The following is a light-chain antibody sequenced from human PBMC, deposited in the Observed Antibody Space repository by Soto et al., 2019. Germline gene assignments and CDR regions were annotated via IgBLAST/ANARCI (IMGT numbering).Light chain of an antibody. CDR3: SSYTSSSTLGV. CDR2: DVS. Sequence: QSALXQXXSVSGSPGXSXXISXTGTXSXVGGYNYVSWYQQHPGKAPKLMIYDVSNRPSGVSNRFSGSKSGNTASLTISGLQAEDEADYYCSSYTSSSTLGVFGGGTQLTVL. V-gene: IGLV2-14*01. J-gene: IGLJ2*01. CDR1: XSXVGGYNY.